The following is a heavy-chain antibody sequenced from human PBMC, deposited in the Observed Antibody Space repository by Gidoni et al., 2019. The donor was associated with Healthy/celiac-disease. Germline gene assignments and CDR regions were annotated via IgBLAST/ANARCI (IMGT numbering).Heavy chain of an antibody. Sequence: QVPLAQSGAVVKKPGPSVKCSCMATGGTVTSYATSWVRQAPGQGLEWMGGIIPLFGTANYARKFQDRVTITADESTSTAYMELSSLRSEDTAVYYCAGDPNSSGWYWFDPWGQGTLVTVSS. J-gene: IGHJ5*02. V-gene: IGHV1-69*01. CDR2: IIPLFGTA. D-gene: IGHD6-19*01. CDR3: AGDPNSSGWYWFDP. CDR1: GGTVTSYA.